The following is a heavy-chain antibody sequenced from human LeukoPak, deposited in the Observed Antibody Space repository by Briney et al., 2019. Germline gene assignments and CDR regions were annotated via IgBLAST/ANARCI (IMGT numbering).Heavy chain of an antibody. V-gene: IGHV3-15*01. Sequence: NAGGSLRLSCTASGFSFSDAWMTWVRQAPGKGLEWVGRIKPIATGGTTEYAAPVEGRFTISRDDSKNTVYLQMNSLESEDTAVHYCTTPPDWGQGTLVTVSS. J-gene: IGHJ4*02. CDR1: GFSFSDAW. CDR3: TTPPD. CDR2: IKPIATGGTT.